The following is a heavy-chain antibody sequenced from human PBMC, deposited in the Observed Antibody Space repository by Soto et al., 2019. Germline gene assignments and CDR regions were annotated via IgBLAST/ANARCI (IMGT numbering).Heavy chain of an antibody. V-gene: IGHV4-34*01. D-gene: IGHD2-15*01. CDR1: GGSFSGYY. J-gene: IGHJ4*02. CDR2: INHSGST. CDR3: ARRYNPNIVVVVAATDSILDD. Sequence: SETLSLTCAVYGGSFSGYYWSWIRQPPGKGLEWIGEINHSGSTNYNPSLKSRVTISVDTSKNQFSLKLSSVTAADTAVYYCARRYNPNIVVVVAATDSILDDWGQGTLVTVSS.